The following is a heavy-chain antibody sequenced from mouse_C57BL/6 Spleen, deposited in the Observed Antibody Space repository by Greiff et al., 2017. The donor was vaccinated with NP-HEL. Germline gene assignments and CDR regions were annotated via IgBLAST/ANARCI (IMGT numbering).Heavy chain of an antibody. CDR2: IHPSDSDT. V-gene: IGHV1-74*01. Sequence: QVQLQQPGAELVKPGASVKVSCKASGYTFTSYWMHWVKQRPGQGLEWIGRIHPSDSDTNYNQKFKGKATLTVDKSSSTAYMQLSSLTSEDSAVYYCAMRFMVTHYAMDYWGQGTSVTVSS. CDR3: AMRFMVTHYAMDY. CDR1: GYTFTSYW. J-gene: IGHJ4*01. D-gene: IGHD2-2*01.